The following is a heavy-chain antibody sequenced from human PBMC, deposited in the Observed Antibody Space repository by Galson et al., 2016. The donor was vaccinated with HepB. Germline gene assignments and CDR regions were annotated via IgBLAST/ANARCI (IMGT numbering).Heavy chain of an antibody. D-gene: IGHD5-18*01. CDR3: ARDGEAYNNGFDS. J-gene: IGHJ4*02. CDR1: GYIFISSY. CDR2: INPSGGST. Sequence: SVKVSCKASGYIFISSYIHWVRQAPGQGLEWMGIINPSGGSTSYAQKFQVRVTVTRDTSTSTVYMELSSLRSEDTAVYYCARDGEAYNNGFDSWGQGTLVTVSS. V-gene: IGHV1-46*01.